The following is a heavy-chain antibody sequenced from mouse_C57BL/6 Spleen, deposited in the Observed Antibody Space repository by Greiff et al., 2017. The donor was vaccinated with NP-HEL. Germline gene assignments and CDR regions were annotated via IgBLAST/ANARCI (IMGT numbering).Heavy chain of an antibody. CDR1: GFSLTSYG. V-gene: IGHV2-2*01. J-gene: IGHJ1*03. CDR3: ARGRGYFDV. Sequence: QVQLQQSGPGLVQPSQSLSITCTVSGFSLTSYGVHWVRQSPGKGLEWLGVIWSGGSTDYNAAFISRLSISKDNSKSQVFFKMNSLQADDTAIYYCARGRGYFDVWGTGTTVTVSS. CDR2: IWSGGST.